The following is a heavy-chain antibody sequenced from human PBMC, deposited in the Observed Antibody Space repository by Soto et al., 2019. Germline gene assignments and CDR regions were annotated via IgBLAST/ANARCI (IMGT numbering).Heavy chain of an antibody. CDR1: GFTFSSYW. CDR2: IKQDGSEK. Sequence: GGSLRLSCAASGFTFSSYWMSWVRQAPGKGLEWVANIKQDGSEKYYVDSVKGRFTISRDNAKNSLYLQMNSLRDEDTAVYYCASQLPFRGSVLNFDYWGQGTLVTAPQ. CDR3: ASQLPFRGSVLNFDY. J-gene: IGHJ4*02. D-gene: IGHD2-21*01. V-gene: IGHV3-7*01.